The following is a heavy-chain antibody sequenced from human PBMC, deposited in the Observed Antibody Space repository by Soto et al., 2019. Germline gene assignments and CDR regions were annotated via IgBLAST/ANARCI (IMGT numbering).Heavy chain of an antibody. D-gene: IGHD5-18*01. Sequence: GGSLRLSCAASGFTFSSYGMHWVRQAPGKGLEWVAVIWYDGSNKYYADSVKGRFTISRDNSKNTLYLQMNSLRAEDTAVYYCARVRGSGYIYGRRDWLDYWGQGTLVTVSS. CDR3: ARVRGSGYIYGRRDWLDY. V-gene: IGHV3-33*01. CDR1: GFTFSSYG. CDR2: IWYDGSNK. J-gene: IGHJ4*02.